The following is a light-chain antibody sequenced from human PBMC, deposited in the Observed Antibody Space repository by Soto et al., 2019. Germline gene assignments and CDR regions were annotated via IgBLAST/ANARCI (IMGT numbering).Light chain of an antibody. CDR2: RAS. V-gene: IGKV2-30*01. CDR1: QSLVFSDGNAY. CDR3: MQATHWPPT. J-gene: IGKJ1*01. Sequence: DVVMTQSPLSLPVTLGQPASISCKSSQSLVFSDGNAYLNWFQQRPGQSPRRLIYRASNRDSGGPDRFSGSWSGTDFTLQINGVEAEDVGVYYCMQATHWPPTFGRGTRVEIK.